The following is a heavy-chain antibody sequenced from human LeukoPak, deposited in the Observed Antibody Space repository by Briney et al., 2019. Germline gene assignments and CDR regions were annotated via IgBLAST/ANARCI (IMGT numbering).Heavy chain of an antibody. J-gene: IGHJ4*02. V-gene: IGHV3-23*01. CDR3: AKDSFSSR. D-gene: IGHD2-2*01. Sequence: PGGSLRLSCAASGFTFSSYSMTWVRQAPGKGLEWVSTISGSGVSTFYADSVKGRFTISRDNSKNTLYLHMNSLSAEDTAVYYCAKDSFSSRWGQGTLVTVSS. CDR2: ISGSGVST. CDR1: GFTFSSYS.